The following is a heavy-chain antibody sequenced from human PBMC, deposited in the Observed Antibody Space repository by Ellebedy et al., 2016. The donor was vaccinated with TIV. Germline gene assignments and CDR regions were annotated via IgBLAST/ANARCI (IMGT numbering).Heavy chain of an antibody. Sequence: GESLKISXAASGFTFSSYSMSWVRQAPGKGLEWVSYISSTSSHIYYADSVQGRFTISRDNAKNTLFLQVNSLRAEDTAVYYCARDTCFSTSCYSDYWGRGALVTVSS. CDR1: GFTFSSYS. CDR2: ISSTSSHI. CDR3: ARDTCFSTSCYSDY. D-gene: IGHD2-2*01. V-gene: IGHV3-21*06. J-gene: IGHJ4*02.